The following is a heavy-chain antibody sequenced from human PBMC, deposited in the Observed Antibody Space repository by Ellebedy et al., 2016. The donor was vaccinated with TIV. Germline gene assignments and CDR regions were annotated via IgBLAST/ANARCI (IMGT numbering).Heavy chain of an antibody. Sequence: GGSLRLSCAAPGFTFSSYGMHWVRQAPGKGLEWVAVISYDGSNKYYADSVKGRFTISRDNSKNTLYLQMNSLRAEDTAVYYCAKDGYYYGSGSYYTPRHWGQGTLVTVSS. D-gene: IGHD3-10*01. CDR3: AKDGYYYGSGSYYTPRH. CDR1: GFTFSSYG. J-gene: IGHJ4*02. V-gene: IGHV3-30*18. CDR2: ISYDGSNK.